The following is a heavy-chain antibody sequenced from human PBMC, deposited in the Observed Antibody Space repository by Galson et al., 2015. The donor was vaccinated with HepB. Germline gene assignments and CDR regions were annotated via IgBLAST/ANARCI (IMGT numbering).Heavy chain of an antibody. V-gene: IGHV3-30*18. CDR2: ISYDGINK. J-gene: IGHJ5*02. D-gene: IGHD3/OR15-3a*01. Sequence: SLRLSCAAAELTFSVYVMHWVRRAPGRGLEWLAVISYDGINKHYADSVKGRFTVSRDKTTVYLQMNSLRAEYTAVYFCAKSPGGTGYNLKGPLDLWGQGNLVTVSS. CDR3: AKSPGGTGYNLKGPLDL. CDR1: ELTFSVYV.